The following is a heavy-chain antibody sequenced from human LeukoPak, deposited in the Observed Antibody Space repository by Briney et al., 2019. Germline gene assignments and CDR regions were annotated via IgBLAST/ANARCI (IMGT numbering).Heavy chain of an antibody. D-gene: IGHD7-27*01. CDR2: ISAYNGNT. CDR1: GYTFTSYG. Sequence: ASVKVSCKASGYTFTSYGISWVRQAPGQGLEWMGWISAYNGNTNYAQKLQGRVTMTTDTSTSTAYMELRSLRSDDTAVYYCARDPSHLTGDRSWAFDIWGQGTLVTVSS. V-gene: IGHV1-18*01. J-gene: IGHJ4*02. CDR3: ARDPSHLTGDRSWAFDI.